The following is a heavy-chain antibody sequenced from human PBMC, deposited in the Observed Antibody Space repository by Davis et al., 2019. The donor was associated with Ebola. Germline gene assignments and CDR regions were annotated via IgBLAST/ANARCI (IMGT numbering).Heavy chain of an antibody. D-gene: IGHD2-21*02. Sequence: SVKVSCKASGGTFSSYAISWVRQAPGQGLEWMGGIIPIFGTANYAQKFQGRVTITADKSTNTAYMELSSLRSEDTAVYYCARDHIVVVTTSGYYYGMDVWGQGTTVTVSS. CDR3: ARDHIVVVTTSGYYYGMDV. V-gene: IGHV1-69*06. CDR2: IIPIFGTA. J-gene: IGHJ6*02. CDR1: GGTFSSYA.